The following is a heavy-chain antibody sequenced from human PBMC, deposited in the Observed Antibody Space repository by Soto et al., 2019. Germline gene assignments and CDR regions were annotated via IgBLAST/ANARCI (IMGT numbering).Heavy chain of an antibody. D-gene: IGHD3-22*01. J-gene: IGHJ4*02. Sequence: QVQLVQSGAEVKKPGSSVKVSCKASGGTFSSYAISWVRQAPGQGLEWMGGIIPIFGTANYAQKFQRRVTIPADESTSTAYMELCSLRSEDTAVYYCARGDYYDSSGYQFGGDYWGQGTLVTVSS. CDR3: ARGDYYDSSGYQFGGDY. CDR2: IIPIFGTA. CDR1: GGTFSSYA. V-gene: IGHV1-69*12.